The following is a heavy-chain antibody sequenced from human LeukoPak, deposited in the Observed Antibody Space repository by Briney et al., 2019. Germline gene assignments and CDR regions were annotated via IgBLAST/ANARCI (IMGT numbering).Heavy chain of an antibody. D-gene: IGHD6-6*01. V-gene: IGHV3-23*01. J-gene: IGHJ4*02. CDR2: ISGSGGST. Sequence: GGSLRLSCAASGFTFSSYAMIWVRQAPGKGLEWVSAISGSGGSTYYADSVKGRFTISRDNSKNTLYLQMNSLRAEDTAVYYCAKDLTLYSSSNWGQGTLVTVSS. CDR1: GFTFSSYA. CDR3: AKDLTLYSSSN.